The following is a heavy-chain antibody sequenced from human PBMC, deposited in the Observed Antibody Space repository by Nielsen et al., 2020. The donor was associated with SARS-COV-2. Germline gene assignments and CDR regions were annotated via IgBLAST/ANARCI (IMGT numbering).Heavy chain of an antibody. Sequence: GESLKISCAASGFTFSDHYMTWIRQTPGEGLEWVSYITNTGAEYYADSVKGRFTISRDNAQSSLYLHMNNLRAEDTAVYYCASRGWLDYWGQGTRVTVSS. V-gene: IGHV3-11*04. CDR2: ITNTGAE. CDR1: GFTFSDHY. J-gene: IGHJ4*02. CDR3: ASRGWLDY. D-gene: IGHD6-19*01.